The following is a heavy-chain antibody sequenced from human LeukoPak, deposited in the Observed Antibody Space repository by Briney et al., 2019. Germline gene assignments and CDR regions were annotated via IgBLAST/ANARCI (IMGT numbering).Heavy chain of an antibody. CDR3: ARGFQLWYPGEAFFN. J-gene: IGHJ3*01. D-gene: IGHD3-3*02. CDR1: GFPFNIYS. V-gene: IGHV3-21*01. Sequence: PGGSLTLTCAVSGFPFNIYSLNWVRQAPGKGLEWVSSISGTSNYIYYADSVKGRFTISRDNAKNSLYLHMNSLRAEDTAVYYCARGFQLWYPGEAFFNWGQGTMVTVSS. CDR2: ISGTSNYI.